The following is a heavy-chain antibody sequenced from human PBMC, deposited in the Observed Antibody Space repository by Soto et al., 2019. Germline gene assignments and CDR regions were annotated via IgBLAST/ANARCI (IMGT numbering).Heavy chain of an antibody. J-gene: IGHJ4*02. V-gene: IGHV3-30*18. CDR3: AKDAGSTEYFFAS. CDR1: GFTFRTYA. Sequence: QVQVVESGGGVVQPGRSLRLSCAASGFTFRTYAMHWVRQAPGKGLEWVAVISHDGSNTDYGDSVKGRFTISRDNSKSTLSLQMNSRIPEDTGVYYCAKDAGSTEYFFASWGQGTLVSVSS. CDR2: ISHDGSNT.